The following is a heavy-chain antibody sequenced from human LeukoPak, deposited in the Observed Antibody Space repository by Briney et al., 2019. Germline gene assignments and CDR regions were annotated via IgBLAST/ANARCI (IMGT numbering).Heavy chain of an antibody. Sequence: SVKVSCKASGGTFSSYTISWVRQAPGQGLEWMGRIIPILGIANYAQKSQGRVTITADKSTSTAYMELSSLRSEDTAVYYCAVLDIVVVPAARDAFDIWGQGTMVTVSS. J-gene: IGHJ3*02. V-gene: IGHV1-69*02. CDR3: AVLDIVVVPAARDAFDI. D-gene: IGHD2-2*03. CDR1: GGTFSSYT. CDR2: IIPILGIA.